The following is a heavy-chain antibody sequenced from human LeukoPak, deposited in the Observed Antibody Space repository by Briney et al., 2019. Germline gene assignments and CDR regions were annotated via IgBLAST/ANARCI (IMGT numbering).Heavy chain of an antibody. CDR1: GFTFDDYG. CDR3: ARDTGNYGDSTVKYYYYYMDV. J-gene: IGHJ6*03. Sequence: GGSLRLSCAASGFTFDDYGMSWVRQAPGKGLEWVSGINWNGGSTGYADSVKGRFTISRDNAKNSLYLQMNSLRAEDTALYYCARDTGNYGDSTVKYYYYYMDVWGKGTTVTVSS. D-gene: IGHD4-17*01. V-gene: IGHV3-20*04. CDR2: INWNGGST.